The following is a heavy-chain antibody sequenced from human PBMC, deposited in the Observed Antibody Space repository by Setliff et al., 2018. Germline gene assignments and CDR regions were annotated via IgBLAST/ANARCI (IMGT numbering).Heavy chain of an antibody. V-gene: IGHV3-9*03. J-gene: IGHJ6*03. Sequence: LSLTCTVSGGSISSHYWSWIRQPPGKGLEWVSGISWNSGSIGYADSVKGRFTISRDNAKNSLYLQMNSLRADDMAIYYCARDHGTVPGVDYMDVWGKGTTVTVSS. CDR2: ISWNSGSI. D-gene: IGHD1-1*01. CDR3: ARDHGTVPGVDYMDV. CDR1: GGSISSHY.